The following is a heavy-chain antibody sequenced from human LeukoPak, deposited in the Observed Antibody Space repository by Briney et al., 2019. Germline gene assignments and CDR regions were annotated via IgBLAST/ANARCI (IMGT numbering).Heavy chain of an antibody. V-gene: IGHV3-72*01. Sequence: GGSLRLSCGASGLTFSSYVMSWVRQAPGQGLELIGHIRNAGDGYTTEYAVSVKGRFTVSRDDSKNSLYLQMNSLKPEDTAVYYCVRNHRHWFDPWGQGTLVTVSS. CDR2: IRNAGDGYTT. CDR1: GLTFSSYV. J-gene: IGHJ5*02. CDR3: VRNHRHWFDP.